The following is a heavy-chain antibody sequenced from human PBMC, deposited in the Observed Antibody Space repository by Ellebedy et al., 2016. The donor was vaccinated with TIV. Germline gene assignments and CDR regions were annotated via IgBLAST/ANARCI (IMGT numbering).Heavy chain of an antibody. CDR1: GGSISSGGYY. Sequence: SETLSLTXTVSGGSISSGGYYWSWIRQHPGKGLEWIGYIYYSGNTYYNPSLKSRVTISVDTSKNQFSLKLSSVTAADTAVYYCARLPAANAPFDYWGQGTLVTVPS. V-gene: IGHV4-31*03. J-gene: IGHJ4*02. CDR3: ARLPAANAPFDY. CDR2: IYYSGNT. D-gene: IGHD2-2*01.